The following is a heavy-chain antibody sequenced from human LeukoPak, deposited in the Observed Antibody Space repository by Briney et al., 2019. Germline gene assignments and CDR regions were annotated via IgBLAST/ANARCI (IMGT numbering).Heavy chain of an antibody. Sequence: PGRSLRLSCAASGFTFSSYGMHWVRQAPGKGLEWVAVIWYDGSNKYYADSVKGRFTISRDNSKNTLYLQMNSLRAEDTAVYYCAREDRDYYDSSGPFDYWGQGTLVTVSS. V-gene: IGHV3-33*01. CDR3: AREDRDYYDSSGPFDY. J-gene: IGHJ4*02. CDR1: GFTFSSYG. CDR2: IWYDGSNK. D-gene: IGHD3-22*01.